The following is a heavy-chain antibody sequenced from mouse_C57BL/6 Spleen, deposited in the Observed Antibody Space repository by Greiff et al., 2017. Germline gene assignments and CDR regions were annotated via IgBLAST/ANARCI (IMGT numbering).Heavy chain of an antibody. J-gene: IGHJ4*01. CDR1: GYAFSSYW. D-gene: IGHD3-1*01. CDR3: ARSGAMDY. CDR2: IYPGDGDT. Sequence: QVQLQQSGPELVKPGASVKISCKASGYAFSSYWMNWVKQRPGKGLEWIGRIYPGDGDTNYNGKFKGKAALTADNSSSTAYMQLSSLTSEDSAVYFCARSGAMDYWGQGTSGTVSS. V-gene: IGHV1-82*01.